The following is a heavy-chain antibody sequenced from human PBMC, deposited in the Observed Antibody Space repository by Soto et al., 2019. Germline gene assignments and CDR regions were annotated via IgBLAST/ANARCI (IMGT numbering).Heavy chain of an antibody. V-gene: IGHV3-74*01. CDR2: IDPYDTGI. Sequence: GGSLRLSCAASGFAFSSEWMHWVRQAPGKGLVWVSRIDPYDTGITYADAVKGRFTISRDNAKNTLYLQMNSLRAEDTAVYYCTSDTFGARDSWGQGTLVTVSS. J-gene: IGHJ4*02. CDR3: TSDTFGARDS. CDR1: GFAFSSEW. D-gene: IGHD2-15*01.